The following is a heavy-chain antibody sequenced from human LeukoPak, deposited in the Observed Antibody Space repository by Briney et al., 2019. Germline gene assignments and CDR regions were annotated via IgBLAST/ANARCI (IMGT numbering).Heavy chain of an antibody. CDR2: ISSNGGST. CDR3: ARATXXXVXXXGMDX. CDR1: GFTFSSYA. J-gene: IGHJ6*02. Sequence: GGSLRLSCAASGFTFSSYAMHWVRQAPGKGLEYVSAISSNGGSTYYANSVKGRFTISRDNSKITLYLQMGSLRAEDMAVYYCARATXXXVXXXGMDXWGQGTT. V-gene: IGHV3-64*01.